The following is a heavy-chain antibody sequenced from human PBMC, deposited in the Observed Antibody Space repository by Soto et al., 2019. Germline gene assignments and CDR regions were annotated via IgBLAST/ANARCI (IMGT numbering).Heavy chain of an antibody. CDR3: AKSPMVRTFHYGTDV. Sequence: EVQMVESGGKLVQPGGSLRVYCAASEVRFSFYWMSWVRQAPGKGLEWVADINEDGSETYYADAVKGRFTISRDDATNSLYLQMNSLRAGDTAVYFCAKSPMVRTFHYGTDVRGQGTTVTVSS. D-gene: IGHD3-16*01. CDR1: EVRFSFYW. V-gene: IGHV3-7*05. CDR2: INEDGSET. J-gene: IGHJ6*02.